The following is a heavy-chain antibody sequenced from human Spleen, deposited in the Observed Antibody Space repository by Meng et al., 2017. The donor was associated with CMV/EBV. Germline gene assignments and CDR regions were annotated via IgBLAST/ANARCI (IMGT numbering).Heavy chain of an antibody. CDR3: ARYCSSTSCLPY. D-gene: IGHD2-2*01. J-gene: IGHJ4*02. V-gene: IGHV4-39*07. CDR1: GGSISSSSYY. Sequence: SETLSLTCTVSGGSISSSSYYWGWIRQPPGKGLEWIGEINHSGSTNYNPSLKSRVTISVDTSKNQFSLKLSSVTAADTAVYYCARYCSSTSCLPYWGQGTLVTVSS. CDR2: INHSGST.